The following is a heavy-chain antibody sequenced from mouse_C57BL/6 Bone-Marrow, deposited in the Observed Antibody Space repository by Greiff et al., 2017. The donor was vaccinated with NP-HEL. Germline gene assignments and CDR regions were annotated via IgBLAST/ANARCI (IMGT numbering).Heavy chain of an antibody. CDR2: IRLKSDNYAT. V-gene: IGHV6-3*01. D-gene: IGHD4-1*01. J-gene: IGHJ2*01. Sequence: EVKVEESGGGLVQPGGSMKLSCVASGFTFSNYWMNWVRQSPEKGLEWVAQIRLKSDNYATHYAESVKGRFTISRDDSKSSVYLQMNNLRAEDTGIYYCTGEELGRYFDYWGQGTTLTVSS. CDR1: GFTFSNYW. CDR3: TGEELGRYFDY.